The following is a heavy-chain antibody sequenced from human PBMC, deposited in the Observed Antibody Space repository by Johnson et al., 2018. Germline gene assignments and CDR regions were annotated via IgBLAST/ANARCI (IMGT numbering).Heavy chain of an antibody. D-gene: IGHD2-2*01. Sequence: QVQLQESGPGLVKPSEPLSLTCTVSGGSISSYYWSWIRQPPGKGLEWIGYIYYSGSTNYNPSLKRRVTISVDTSKNQFSLKLSSVTAADTAVYYCARGGYHANAFDIWGQGTMVTVSS. J-gene: IGHJ3*02. CDR1: GGSISSYY. CDR2: IYYSGST. V-gene: IGHV4-59*01. CDR3: ARGGYHANAFDI.